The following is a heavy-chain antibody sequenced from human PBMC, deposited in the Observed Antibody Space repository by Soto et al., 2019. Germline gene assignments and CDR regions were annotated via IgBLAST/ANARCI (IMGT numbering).Heavy chain of an antibody. CDR1: GFAFSEYS. D-gene: IGHD1-1*01. Sequence: GGSLRLSCTASGFAFSEYSMSWVRQAPGKGLEWVSSITHSGTYVYYADSVKGRFTISRDIASNSLFLQMTRLRAEDTAVYHCARARRNDWYYDYWRQGTLITVSS. V-gene: IGHV3-21*01. J-gene: IGHJ4*02. CDR2: ITHSGTYV. CDR3: ARARRNDWYYDY.